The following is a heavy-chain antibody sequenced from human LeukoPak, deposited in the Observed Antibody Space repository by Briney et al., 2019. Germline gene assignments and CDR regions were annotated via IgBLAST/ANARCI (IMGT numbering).Heavy chain of an antibody. D-gene: IGHD1-1*01. Sequence: PSETLSLTCTVSGGSISSGDYYWGWIRQPPGKGLEWIGYIYYSGSTYYNPSLKSRVTISVDTSKNQFSLKLSSVTAADTAVDYCARGHNRNAACAGYWGQGTLVTVSS. J-gene: IGHJ4*02. CDR1: GGSISSGDYY. CDR3: ARGHNRNAACAGY. V-gene: IGHV4-30-4*01. CDR2: IYYSGST.